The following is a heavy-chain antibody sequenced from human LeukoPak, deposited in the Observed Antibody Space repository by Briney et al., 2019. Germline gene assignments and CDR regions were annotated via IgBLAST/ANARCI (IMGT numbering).Heavy chain of an antibody. V-gene: IGHV1-18*01. J-gene: IGHJ6*02. D-gene: IGHD3-3*01. CDR2: ISAYNGNT. CDR3: ARDPTGTIFRSGFYYYGMDV. CDR1: GYTFTSYG. Sequence: ASVKVSCKASGYTFTSYGISWVRQAPGQGLEWMGWISAYNGNTNYAQKLQGRVTMTTDTSTSTAYMELRSLRSDNTAVYYCARDPTGTIFRSGFYYYGMDVWGQGTTVTVSS.